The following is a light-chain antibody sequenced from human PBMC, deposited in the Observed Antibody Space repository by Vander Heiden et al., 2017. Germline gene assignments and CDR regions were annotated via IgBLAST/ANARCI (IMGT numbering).Light chain of an antibody. CDR3: QQRDSSLST. J-gene: IGKJ2*01. CDR2: GAS. Sequence: DIQMTQSPSSLSASVGDRVTITCRASQSIITYLNWYRQKPGKAPKLLIYGASNLQSGVPSRFSGSGSGTDFTLTISRLQPEDFATYYCQQRDSSLSTFGQGTKLDIK. V-gene: IGKV1-39*01. CDR1: QSIITY.